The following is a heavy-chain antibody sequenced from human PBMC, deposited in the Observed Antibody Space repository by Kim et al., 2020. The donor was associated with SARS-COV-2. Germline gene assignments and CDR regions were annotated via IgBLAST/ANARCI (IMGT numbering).Heavy chain of an antibody. D-gene: IGHD3-3*01. CDR1: GGSFSGYY. CDR3: SAGITIFGVVINPNISRPSRQDV. Sequence: SETLSLTCAVYGGSFSGYYWSWIRQPPGKGLEWIGEINHSGSTNYNPSLKSRVTISVDTSKNQFSLKLSSVTAADTAVYYCSAGITIFGVVINPNISRPSRQDVWGQGTTVTVSS. V-gene: IGHV4-34*01. J-gene: IGHJ6*02. CDR2: INHSGST.